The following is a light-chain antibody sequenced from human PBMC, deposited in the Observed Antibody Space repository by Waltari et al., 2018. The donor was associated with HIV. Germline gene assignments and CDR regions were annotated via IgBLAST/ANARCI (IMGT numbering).Light chain of an antibody. CDR3: CSYAGSTTYVI. V-gene: IGLV2-23*01. Sequence: QSALTQPASVSGSPGQSITISCTGTSSDVGGYNLVSWYQQHPGKAPKLMIYEGSQWPSGVSNRFSGSKSGNTASLTSSGLQAEDEAYYYCCSYAGSTTYVIFGGGTKLTVL. CDR1: SSDVGGYNL. J-gene: IGLJ2*01. CDR2: EGS.